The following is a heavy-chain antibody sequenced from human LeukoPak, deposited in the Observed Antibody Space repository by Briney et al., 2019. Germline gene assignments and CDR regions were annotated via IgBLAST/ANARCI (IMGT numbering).Heavy chain of an antibody. D-gene: IGHD6-19*01. J-gene: IGHJ2*01. Sequence: SETLSLTCAVYGGSFSGYYWSWIRQPPGKGLEWIGEINHSGSTNYNPSLKSRVTISVDTPKNQFSLKLSSVTAADTAVYYCARSSMQWPNWYFDLWGRGTLVTVSS. CDR2: INHSGST. V-gene: IGHV4-34*01. CDR3: ARSSMQWPNWYFDL. CDR1: GGSFSGYY.